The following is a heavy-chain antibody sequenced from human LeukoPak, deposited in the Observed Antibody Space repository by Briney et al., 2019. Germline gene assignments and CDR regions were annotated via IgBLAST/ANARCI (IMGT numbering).Heavy chain of an antibody. CDR3: AGSSIAVAGTTLDY. CDR2: ISYDGSNK. J-gene: IGHJ4*02. D-gene: IGHD6-19*01. Sequence: PGRSLRLSCAASGFTFSSYAMHWVRQAPGKGLEWVAVISYDGSNKYYADSVKGRFTISRDNSKNTLYLQMNSLRAKDTAVYYCAGSSIAVAGTTLDYWGQGTLVTVSS. CDR1: GFTFSSYA. V-gene: IGHV3-30*04.